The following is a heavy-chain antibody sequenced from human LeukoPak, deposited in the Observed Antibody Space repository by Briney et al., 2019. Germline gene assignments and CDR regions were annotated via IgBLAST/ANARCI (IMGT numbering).Heavy chain of an antibody. V-gene: IGHV4-59*01. CDR3: AREIYDTGLLNPHDAFDV. D-gene: IGHD3-3*01. J-gene: IGHJ3*01. CDR1: GASISSYY. Sequence: PSETLSLTCTVSGASISSYYWSWIRQPPGKGLEWIGYISYSGSTNYKPSLMSRVTISEDTSKNQFSLKLTSVTAADTAVYYCAREIYDTGLLNPHDAFDVWGQGTLVTVSS. CDR2: ISYSGST.